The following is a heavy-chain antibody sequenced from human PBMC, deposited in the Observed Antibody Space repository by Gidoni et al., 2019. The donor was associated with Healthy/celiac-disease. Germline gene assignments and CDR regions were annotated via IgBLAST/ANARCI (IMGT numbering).Heavy chain of an antibody. CDR1: GFPVSSNY. CDR3: AREYNWNSEGAFDI. V-gene: IGHV3-66*01. CDR2: IYSGGST. D-gene: IGHD1-7*01. Sequence: EVQLVESGGGLVQPGGSLRLSCAASGFPVSSNYMSWVRQAHGKGLELVSVIYSGGSTYYADSVKGRFTISRDNSKNTLYLQINSLRAEDTAVYYCAREYNWNSEGAFDIWGQGTMVTVSS. J-gene: IGHJ3*02.